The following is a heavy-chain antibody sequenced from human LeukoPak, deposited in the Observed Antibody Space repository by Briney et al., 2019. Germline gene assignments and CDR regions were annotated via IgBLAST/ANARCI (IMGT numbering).Heavy chain of an antibody. CDR1: GFTFSDYA. J-gene: IGHJ4*02. Sequence: PGGSLRLSCAASGFTFSDYAMSWIRQPPGKGLEWIGEINHSGSTNYNPSLKSRVTISVDTSKNQFSLKLSSVTAADTAVYYCARGYGDFDYWGQGTLVTVSS. CDR3: ARGYGDFDY. CDR2: INHSGST. V-gene: IGHV4-34*01. D-gene: IGHD4-17*01.